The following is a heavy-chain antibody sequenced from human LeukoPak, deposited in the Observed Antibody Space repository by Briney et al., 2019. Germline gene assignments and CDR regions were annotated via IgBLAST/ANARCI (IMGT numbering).Heavy chain of an antibody. J-gene: IGHJ4*02. CDR3: AKDRTGDEYFDY. CDR1: GFTFSTYV. Sequence: GGSLRLSCAASGFTFSTYVMSWACQVPGKGLEWVSAIRGSDDRKYYADSVKGRFTISRDNAKNSLYLQMNSLRAEDTALYYCAKDRTGDEYFDYWGQGTLVTVSS. CDR2: IRGSDDRK. V-gene: IGHV3-23*01. D-gene: IGHD7-27*01.